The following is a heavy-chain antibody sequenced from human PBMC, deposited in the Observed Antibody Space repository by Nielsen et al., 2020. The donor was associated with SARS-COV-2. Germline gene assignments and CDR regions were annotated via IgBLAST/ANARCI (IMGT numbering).Heavy chain of an antibody. D-gene: IGHD3-9*01. CDR1: GYTFTGYY. Sequence: ASVKVSCKASGYTFTGYYMHWVRQAPGQGLEWMGWMNPNSGNTGYAQKLQGRVTMTADTSTSTAYMELRSLRSDDTAVYYCARVVRQLRYFETGPGMDVWGQGTTVTVSS. J-gene: IGHJ6*02. CDR3: ARVVRQLRYFETGPGMDV. CDR2: MNPNSGNT. V-gene: IGHV1-18*04.